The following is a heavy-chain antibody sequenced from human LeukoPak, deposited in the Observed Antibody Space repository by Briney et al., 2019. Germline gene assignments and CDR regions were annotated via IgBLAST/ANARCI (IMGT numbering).Heavy chain of an antibody. J-gene: IGHJ5*02. CDR2: FDPEDGET. D-gene: IGHD6-19*01. Sequence: ASVKVSFKVCGYTLTELSMHWVRQAPGKGLEWMGGFDPEDGETIYAQKFQGRVTMTEDTSTDTAYMELSSLRAKDTAVYYCATLVYSSGWYGVYWFDPWGQGTLVTVSS. CDR3: ATLVYSSGWYGVYWFDP. V-gene: IGHV1-24*01. CDR1: GYTLTELS.